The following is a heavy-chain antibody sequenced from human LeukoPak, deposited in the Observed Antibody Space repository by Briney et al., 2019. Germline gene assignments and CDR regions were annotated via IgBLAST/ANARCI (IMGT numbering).Heavy chain of an antibody. V-gene: IGHV1-2*02. CDR2: INPNSGGT. CDR3: ARVKYNNNWSWFDP. D-gene: IGHD1-1*01. CDR1: GYTFTAYY. Sequence: GASVKVSCKASGYTFTAYYMHWVRQAPGQGLEWMGWINPNSGGTNCAQNFQDRVTMTRDTSISTAYMELSRLRSDDTAVYFCARVKYNNNWSWFDPWGQGTQVAVSS. J-gene: IGHJ5*02.